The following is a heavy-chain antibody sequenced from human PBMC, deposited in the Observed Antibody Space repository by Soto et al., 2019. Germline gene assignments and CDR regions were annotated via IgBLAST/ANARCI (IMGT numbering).Heavy chain of an antibody. CDR2: IKSKTDGGTT. J-gene: IGHJ4*01. CDR1: GFNFSNAC. Sequence: GSLRLSRATSGFNFSNACINWVRPGPGKGLEWGGRIKSKTDGGTTDYAAPVKSRFTISRDDSKNKLYLQMNNLKTEDTAVYYFFNVTASTEIDDWGQRNALTVSS. CDR3: FNVTASTEIDD. D-gene: IGHD2-21*02. V-gene: IGHV3-15*07.